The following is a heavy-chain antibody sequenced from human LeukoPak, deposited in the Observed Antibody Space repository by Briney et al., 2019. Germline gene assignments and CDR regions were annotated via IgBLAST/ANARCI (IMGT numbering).Heavy chain of an antibody. CDR3: ARTGSMVGYFDY. V-gene: IGHV1-18*01. CDR2: ISAYNGNT. J-gene: IGHJ4*02. Sequence: ASVKVSCKASGYTFTSYAMNWVRQAPGQGLEWMGWISAYNGNTNYAQKLQGRVTMTTDTSTSTAYMELRSLRSDDTAVYYCARTGSMVGYFDYWGQGTLVPVSS. D-gene: IGHD3-10*01. CDR1: GYTFTSYA.